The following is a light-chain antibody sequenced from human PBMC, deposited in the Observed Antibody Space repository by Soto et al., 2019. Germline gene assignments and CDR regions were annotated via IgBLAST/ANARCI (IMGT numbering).Light chain of an antibody. J-gene: IGKJ4*01. CDR1: QSVSSN. V-gene: IGKV3-15*01. Sequence: EIVMTQSPATLSVSPGERATLSCRASQSVSSNLAWYQQKPGQAPRLLIYGASTRATGIPARFSGSGSGTEFTLTISSLQSEDFAVFYWQQYNNWPPGTFGGGTKGEIK. CDR3: QQYNNWPPGT. CDR2: GAS.